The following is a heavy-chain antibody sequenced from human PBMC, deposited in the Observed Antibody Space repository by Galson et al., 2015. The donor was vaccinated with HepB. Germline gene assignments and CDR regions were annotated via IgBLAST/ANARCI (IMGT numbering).Heavy chain of an antibody. J-gene: IGHJ6*02. CDR2: ISYDGSNK. V-gene: IGHV3-30*18. CDR3: AKNHLRGGYNHSPFYYYGMDV. D-gene: IGHD5-24*01. CDR1: GFTFSSYG. Sequence: SLRLSCAASGFTFSSYGMHWVRQAPGKGLEWVAVISYDGSNKYYADSVKGRFTISRDNSKNTLYLQMNSLRAEDTAVYYCAKNHLRGGYNHSPFYYYGMDVWGQGTTVTVSS.